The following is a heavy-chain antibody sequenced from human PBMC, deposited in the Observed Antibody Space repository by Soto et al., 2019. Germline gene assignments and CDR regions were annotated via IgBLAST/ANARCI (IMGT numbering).Heavy chain of an antibody. V-gene: IGHV3-21*01. D-gene: IGHD3-3*01. Sequence: PGGSLRLSCAASGFTFSSYSMNWVRQAPGKGLEWVSSISSSSSYIYYADSVKGRFTISRDNAKNSLYLQMNSLRAEDTAVYYCARDLSYSDFCSGYTSGMDVWGQGTTVTVSS. J-gene: IGHJ6*02. CDR2: ISSSSSYI. CDR3: ARDLSYSDFCSGYTSGMDV. CDR1: GFTFSSYS.